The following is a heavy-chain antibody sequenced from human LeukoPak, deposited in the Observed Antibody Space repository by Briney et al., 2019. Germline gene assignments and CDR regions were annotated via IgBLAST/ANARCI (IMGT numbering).Heavy chain of an antibody. V-gene: IGHV3-66*01. Sequence: GGSLRLSCAASGLTVSSNYMSWVRQAPGKGLEWVSDIYSGGATYYADSVKARFTISRDNSKNTLYLQVNSLRAEDTAVYYCARVGNGYYFDYWGQGTLVTVSS. D-gene: IGHD3-3*01. J-gene: IGHJ4*02. CDR1: GLTVSSNY. CDR2: IYSGGAT. CDR3: ARVGNGYYFDY.